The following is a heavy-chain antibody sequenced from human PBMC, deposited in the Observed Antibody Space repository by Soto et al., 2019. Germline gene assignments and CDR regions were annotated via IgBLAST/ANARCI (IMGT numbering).Heavy chain of an antibody. V-gene: IGHV3-7*03. CDR1: GFTFSRYW. Sequence: EVQLVESGGGLVQPGGSLRLSCAASGFTFSRYWMSWVRQAPGKGLAWVANIKQDGSEKYYVDSVKGRFTISRDNAKNSLYLQLNSLRAEDTAVYYCARGRYNWNYWGQGTLVTVSS. CDR3: ARGRYNWNY. CDR2: IKQDGSEK. D-gene: IGHD1-20*01. J-gene: IGHJ4*02.